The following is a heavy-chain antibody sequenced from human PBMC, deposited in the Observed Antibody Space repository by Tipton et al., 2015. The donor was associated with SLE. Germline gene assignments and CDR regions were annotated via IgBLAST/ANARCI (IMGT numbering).Heavy chain of an antibody. D-gene: IGHD6-25*01. CDR2: IYYSGST. J-gene: IGHJ4*02. Sequence: GSLRLSCTVSGGSISSYYWSWIRQPPGKGLEWIGYIYYSGSTNYNPSLKSRVTISVDTSKNQFSLKLSSVTAADTAVYYCARAAATSPFDYWGQGTLVTVSS. V-gene: IGHV4-59*01. CDR3: ARAAATSPFDY. CDR1: GGSISSYY.